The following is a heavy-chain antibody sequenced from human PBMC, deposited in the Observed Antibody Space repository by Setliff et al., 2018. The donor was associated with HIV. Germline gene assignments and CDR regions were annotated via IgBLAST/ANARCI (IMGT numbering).Heavy chain of an antibody. CDR2: VYNSGIT. Sequence: SETLSLTCAVSGGSVSSPSYYWGWIRQPPGKGLEWIGSVYNSGITFKNPSLKSRVSISVDRSGNQFSLRLTSVTAADTAVYYCATCRHRPSNWFDPWGQGRQVTVSS. CDR3: ATCRHRPSNWFDP. V-gene: IGHV4-39*07. CDR1: GGSVSSPSYY. J-gene: IGHJ5*02.